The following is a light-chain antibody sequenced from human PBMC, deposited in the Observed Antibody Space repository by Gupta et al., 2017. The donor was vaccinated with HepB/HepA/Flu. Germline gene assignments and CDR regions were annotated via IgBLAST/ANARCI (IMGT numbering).Light chain of an antibody. Sequence: QSVLTQPPSASGTPGQRVTISCSGSSSNIGSHTVNWYQQLPGTAPKLLIYTNNQRPSGVPDRFSGSKSGTSASLAISGLQSEDEAHYYCAAWDDSLNALFGGGTKLTVL. V-gene: IGLV1-44*01. CDR3: AAWDDSLNAL. CDR2: TNN. J-gene: IGLJ2*01. CDR1: SSNIGSHT.